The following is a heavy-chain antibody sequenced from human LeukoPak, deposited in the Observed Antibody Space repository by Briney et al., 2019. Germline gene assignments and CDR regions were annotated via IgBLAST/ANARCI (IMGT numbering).Heavy chain of an antibody. V-gene: IGHV3-48*03. CDR3: ARDLRCGGDCPGY. CDR1: GFSFSTYE. Sequence: GGSLRLSCAASGFSFSTYEMNWVRQAPGKGLEWVSYISGSGSTIYYADSVKGRFTISRYNAKNSLYLQMNSLRAEDTAVYYCARDLRCGGDCPGYWGQGTLVTVSS. D-gene: IGHD2-21*02. J-gene: IGHJ4*02. CDR2: ISGSGSTI.